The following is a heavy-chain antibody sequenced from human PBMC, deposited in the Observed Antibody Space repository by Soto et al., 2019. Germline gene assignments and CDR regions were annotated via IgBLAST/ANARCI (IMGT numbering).Heavy chain of an antibody. CDR1: GGSFSGYY. Sequence: SETLSLTCAVYGGSFSGYYWSWIRQPPGKGLEWIGEINHSGSTNYNPSLKSRVTISVDTSKNQFSLKLSSVTAADAAVYYCARGPDAKPGRYYYDSSGYYAPFDYWGQGTLVTVSS. CDR2: INHSGST. J-gene: IGHJ4*02. D-gene: IGHD3-22*01. V-gene: IGHV4-34*01. CDR3: ARGPDAKPGRYYYDSSGYYAPFDY.